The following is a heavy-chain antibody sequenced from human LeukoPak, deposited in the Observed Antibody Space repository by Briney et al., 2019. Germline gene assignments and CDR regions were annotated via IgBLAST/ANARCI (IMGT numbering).Heavy chain of an antibody. D-gene: IGHD5-24*01. V-gene: IGHV3-21*01. J-gene: IGHJ4*02. CDR1: GFTFSNYC. CDR3: AKNNGWLQLGD. Sequence: GGSLRLSCAASGFTFSNYCMNWVRQAPGEGLEWVASISSTSEYVLHSDSLQGRFTISSDSARNSVYLQMSGLRPEDTAVYYCAKNNGWLQLGDWGQGTLVTVSS. CDR2: ISSTSEYV.